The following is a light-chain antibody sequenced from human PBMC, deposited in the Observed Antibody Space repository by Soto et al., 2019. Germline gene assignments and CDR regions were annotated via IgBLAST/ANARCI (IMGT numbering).Light chain of an antibody. CDR2: EDN. Sequence: LTQPHSVSESPGMTATISCTRSSGSIASDFVHWYQQRPGSGPTTVIYEDNRRPSGVPDRFSGSIDRSSNSASLTISGLKSEDEADYYCQSYDITNRVIFGGGTKVTVL. CDR3: QSYDITNRVI. V-gene: IGLV6-57*04. CDR1: SGSIASDF. J-gene: IGLJ2*01.